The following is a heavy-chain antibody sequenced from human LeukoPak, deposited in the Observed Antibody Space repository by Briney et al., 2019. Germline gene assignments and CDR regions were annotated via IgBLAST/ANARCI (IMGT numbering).Heavy chain of an antibody. CDR2: INPNSGGT. D-gene: IGHD6-19*01. CDR1: GYTFTGYY. CDR3: ARDQVGLDGAYYYYYYMDV. Sequence: GASVKVSCKASGYTFTGYYMHWVRQAPGQGLEWMGWINPNSGGTNYAQKFQGRVTMTRDTSISTAYMELSRLRSDDTAVYYCARDQVGLDGAYYYYYYMDVWGKGTTVTVSS. V-gene: IGHV1-2*02. J-gene: IGHJ6*03.